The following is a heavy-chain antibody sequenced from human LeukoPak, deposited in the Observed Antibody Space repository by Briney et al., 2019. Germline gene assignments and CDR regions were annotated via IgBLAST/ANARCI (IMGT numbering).Heavy chain of an antibody. Sequence: GGSLRLSCAASGFTFSTYTMNWVRQAPGKGLEWVSSISSIGSTIYYADSVKGRFTISRDNSKNTLYLQMNSLRAEDTAVYYCAKDPMTSVTTTAYWGQGTLVTVSS. V-gene: IGHV3-23*01. D-gene: IGHD4-17*01. CDR3: AKDPMTSVTTTAY. CDR2: ISSIGSTI. J-gene: IGHJ4*02. CDR1: GFTFSTYT.